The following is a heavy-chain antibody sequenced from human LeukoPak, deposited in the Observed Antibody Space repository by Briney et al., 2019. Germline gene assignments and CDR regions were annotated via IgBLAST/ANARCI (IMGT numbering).Heavy chain of an antibody. Sequence: ASVKVSCKASGYTFTGYYMHWVRQAPGQGLEWMGRINPNSGGTNYAQKFQGRVTITRDTSISTAYMELSRLRSDATAAYYCARDLAGYSSSWYWFDPWGQGTRVTVSS. CDR3: ARDLAGYSSSWYWFDP. V-gene: IGHV1-2*06. D-gene: IGHD6-13*01. J-gene: IGHJ5*02. CDR1: GYTFTGYY. CDR2: INPNSGGT.